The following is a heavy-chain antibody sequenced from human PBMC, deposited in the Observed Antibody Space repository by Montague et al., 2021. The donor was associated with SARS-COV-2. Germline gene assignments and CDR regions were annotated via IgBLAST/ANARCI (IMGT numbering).Heavy chain of an antibody. Sequence: SETLSLTCTVSGGPVNSGSYHWNWIRQPPGKGLEWIGYIYYSGSTSYNPSLKSRVTISLDTSKNQFSLNLTSVTAADTALYFCARELEIYDFLSGYYIGDWGQGTLVTVSS. CDR2: IYYSGST. CDR3: ARELEIYDFLSGYYIGD. CDR1: GGPVNSGSYH. D-gene: IGHD3/OR15-3a*01. J-gene: IGHJ4*02. V-gene: IGHV4-61*01.